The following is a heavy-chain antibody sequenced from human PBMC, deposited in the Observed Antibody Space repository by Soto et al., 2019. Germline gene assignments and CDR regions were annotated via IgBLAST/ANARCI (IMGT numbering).Heavy chain of an antibody. CDR2: ITPILGIA. CDR1: GGSFSSYT. Sequence: ASVKVSCKASGGSFSSYTISCVRQAPGQGLEWMGRITPILGIANYAQKFQGRVTITADKSTSTAYMELSSLRSEDTAVYYCAETRFLEGTGWDVWGKRTTVTVSS. V-gene: IGHV1-69*02. J-gene: IGHJ6*04. D-gene: IGHD3-3*01. CDR3: AETRFLEGTGWDV.